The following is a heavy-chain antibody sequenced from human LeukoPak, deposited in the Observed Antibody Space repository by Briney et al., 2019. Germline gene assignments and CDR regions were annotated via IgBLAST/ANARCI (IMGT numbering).Heavy chain of an antibody. Sequence: PGGSLRLSCAASGFTFSSYGMHWVRQAPGKGLEWVAVIWYDGSNKCYADSVKGRFTISRDNSKNTLYLQMNSLRAEDTAVYYCARDPFPHYYGSGSYVGHWGQGTLVTVSS. V-gene: IGHV3-33*01. CDR2: IWYDGSNK. J-gene: IGHJ4*02. CDR1: GFTFSSYG. D-gene: IGHD3-10*01. CDR3: ARDPFPHYYGSGSYVGH.